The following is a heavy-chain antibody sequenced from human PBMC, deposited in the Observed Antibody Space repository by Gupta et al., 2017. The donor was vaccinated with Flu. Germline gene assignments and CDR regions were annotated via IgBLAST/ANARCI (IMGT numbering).Heavy chain of an antibody. CDR3: ARDFITVGNHYFDY. CDR2: ISSTGSTI. Sequence: EVQLVESGGGWVQPGGSLRLSCAASGFTFSSYALNWFRRAPGEGLGWVSYISSTGSTIYYADSAKGRFTISRDNAKNSLYLQMNSLRAEDTAVYYCARDFITVGNHYFDYWGQGTLVTVSS. CDR1: GFTFSSYA. V-gene: IGHV3-48*03. D-gene: IGHD3-22*01. J-gene: IGHJ4*02.